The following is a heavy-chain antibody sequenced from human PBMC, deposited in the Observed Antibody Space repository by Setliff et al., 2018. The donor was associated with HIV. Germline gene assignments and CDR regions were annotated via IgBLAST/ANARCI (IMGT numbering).Heavy chain of an antibody. CDR1: GGSISSGSYY. J-gene: IGHJ4*02. V-gene: IGHV4-61*02. D-gene: IGHD6-13*01. Sequence: SETLSLTCAVSGGSISSGSYYWSWIRRPAGKGLEWIGRIYTSGSTNYNPTLESRVTISVDTSKNQFSLRLSSVTAADTSVYYCARGSSWLCYFDYWGQGTLVTV. CDR2: IYTSGST. CDR3: ARGSSWLCYFDY.